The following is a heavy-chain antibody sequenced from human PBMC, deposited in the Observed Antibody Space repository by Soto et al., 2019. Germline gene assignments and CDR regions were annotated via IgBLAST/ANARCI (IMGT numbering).Heavy chain of an antibody. V-gene: IGHV1-18*01. CDR3: ARDRGVAPPVAGNTHYYYYMDV. J-gene: IGHJ6*03. CDR1: GYSFTNYG. Sequence: QDQLVQSGGEVKKPGASVKVSCKASGYSFTNYGITWVRQAPGQGFEWMGWISAYNGDTNYAQKLQGRATMTTDASTSTAYLELGSLRSDDTAVYYCARDRGVAPPVAGNTHYYYYMDVWGKGTTVTVSS. CDR2: ISAYNGDT. D-gene: IGHD6-19*01.